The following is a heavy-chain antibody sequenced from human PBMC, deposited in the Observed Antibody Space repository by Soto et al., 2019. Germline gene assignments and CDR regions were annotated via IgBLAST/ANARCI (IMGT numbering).Heavy chain of an antibody. Sequence: QVQLVESGGGLVKSGGSLRLSCAASGFTFSDYYMSWIRQAPGKGLEWVSYISSSGSTIYYADSVKGRFTISRDNAKNSLYLQMNSLRAEDTAVYYCARGRARTEGDYYYYYYYMDVWGKGTTVTVSS. CDR2: ISSSGSTI. J-gene: IGHJ6*03. CDR3: ARGRARTEGDYYYYYYYMDV. D-gene: IGHD1-26*01. CDR1: GFTFSDYY. V-gene: IGHV3-11*01.